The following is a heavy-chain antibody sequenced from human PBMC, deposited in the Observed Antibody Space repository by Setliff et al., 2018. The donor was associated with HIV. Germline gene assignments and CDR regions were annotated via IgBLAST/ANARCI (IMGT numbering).Heavy chain of an antibody. V-gene: IGHV3-20*04. J-gene: IGHJ6*02. Sequence: GGSLRLSCAASGFNFDVYGMSWVRQAPGKGLEWVSGINYNADSTGYADSVKGRFTISRDNARNSLYLQMDSLRAEDTALYYCVRISGSNGHYYYGLGVWGQGTTVTVSS. CDR3: VRISGSNGHYYYGLGV. CDR1: GFNFDVYG. CDR2: INYNADST. D-gene: IGHD1-26*01.